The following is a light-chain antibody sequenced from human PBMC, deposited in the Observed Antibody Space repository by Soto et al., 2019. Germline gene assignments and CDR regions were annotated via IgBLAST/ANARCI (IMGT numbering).Light chain of an antibody. CDR1: QSVSNNY. J-gene: IGKJ4*01. CDR3: QQYGSSPFT. V-gene: IGKV3-20*01. Sequence: EIVLTQSPGTLSLSPGERATLSCRASQSVSNNYLAWYQQKPGQAPRLLIYGASTRATGIPDRFSGNGSGTDFTLTISRLEPEDFAVYYCQQYGSSPFTFGGGTKVDIK. CDR2: GAS.